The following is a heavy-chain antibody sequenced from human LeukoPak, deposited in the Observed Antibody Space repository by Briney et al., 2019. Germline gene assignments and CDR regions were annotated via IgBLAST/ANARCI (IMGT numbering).Heavy chain of an antibody. CDR1: GYNFSKSW. J-gene: IGHJ3*02. V-gene: IGHV5-51*01. Sequence: GESLKISCKGSGYNFSKSWIGWVRQMAGEGLEWMGIIYPDDSDTRYSPSFQGQVTISADKSISTAYLQWSSLKASDTALYYCARIYGYYDSSGYYGGYAFDIWGQGTMVTVSS. D-gene: IGHD3-22*01. CDR2: IYPDDSDT. CDR3: ARIYGYYDSSGYYGGYAFDI.